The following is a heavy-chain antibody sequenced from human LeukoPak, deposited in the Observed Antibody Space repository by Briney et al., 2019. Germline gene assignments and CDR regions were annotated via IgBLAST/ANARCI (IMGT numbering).Heavy chain of an antibody. CDR3: TTATYCSGGSCYLFDY. D-gene: IGHD2-15*01. Sequence: GGSLRLSCAASGFTFSNAWMSWVRQAPGKGLEWVGRIKSKTDGGTTDYAAPVKGRFTISRDDSKNMLYLQMNSLKTEDTAVYYCTTATYCSGGSCYLFDYWGQGTLVTVSS. V-gene: IGHV3-15*01. CDR1: GFTFSNAW. CDR2: IKSKTDGGTT. J-gene: IGHJ4*02.